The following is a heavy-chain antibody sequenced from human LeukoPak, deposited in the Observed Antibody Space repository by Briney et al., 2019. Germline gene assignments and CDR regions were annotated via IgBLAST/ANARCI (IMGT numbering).Heavy chain of an antibody. CDR3: ARGLGARLY. CDR2: IYTSGST. V-gene: IGHV4-61*02. CDR1: GGSISSGSYY. J-gene: IGHJ4*02. Sequence: SETLSLTXTVSGGSISSGSYYWSCIRQPAGKGLEWIGRIYTSGSTNYNPSLKSRVTISVDTSKNQFSLKLSSVTAADTAVYYCARGLGARLYWGQGTLVTVSS. D-gene: IGHD3-16*01.